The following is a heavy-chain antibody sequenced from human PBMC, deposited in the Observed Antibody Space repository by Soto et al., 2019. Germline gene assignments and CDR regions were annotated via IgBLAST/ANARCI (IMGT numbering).Heavy chain of an antibody. J-gene: IGHJ4*02. D-gene: IGHD4-17*01. Sequence: SETLSLTCTVSGDSVVSGTYYWSWIRQPPGKGLEWIGYVYYSGSTTYNPSLKGRVTISVDTSKHQFSLRLTSVTAADTAVYYCVRSDYYGASDYWGQGRLVTVSS. CDR2: VYYSGST. V-gene: IGHV4-61*01. CDR3: VRSDYYGASDY. CDR1: GDSVVSGTYY.